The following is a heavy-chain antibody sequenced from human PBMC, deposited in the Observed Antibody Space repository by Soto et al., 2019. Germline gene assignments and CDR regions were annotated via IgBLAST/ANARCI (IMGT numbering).Heavy chain of an antibody. CDR3: GRLAVAATGHTDFDF. CDR2: IHSSGGT. Sequence: SETLSLTCTVSGASIKSRNYFWGWIRQPPGKGLEFVGSIHSSGGTYYNPSLKSRVTVSVDLSNSHFSLSLKSLTATDTAVYYCGRLAVAATGHTDFDFWGQGTLVTVSS. CDR1: GASIKSRNYF. J-gene: IGHJ4*02. V-gene: IGHV4-39*02. D-gene: IGHD2-15*01.